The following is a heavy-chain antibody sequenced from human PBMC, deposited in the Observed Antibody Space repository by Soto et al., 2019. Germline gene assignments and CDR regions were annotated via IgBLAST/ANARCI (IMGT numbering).Heavy chain of an antibody. D-gene: IGHD3-16*01. J-gene: IGHJ4*02. CDR1: GGSVSSGGYY. V-gene: IGHV4-31*03. Sequence: QVQLQASGPGLVKPSQTLSLTCTVSGGSVSSGGYYWSWVRPHPGKGLEWIGYIYYSGSTSYNPSLKSRVIISVDTSKNPYSLKLSSVAAADTAVYYCARAWGDYWGQGTLVTVSS. CDR2: IYYSGST. CDR3: ARAWGDY.